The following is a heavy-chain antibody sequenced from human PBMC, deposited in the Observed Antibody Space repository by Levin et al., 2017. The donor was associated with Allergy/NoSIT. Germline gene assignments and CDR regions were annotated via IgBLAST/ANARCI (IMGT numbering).Heavy chain of an antibody. CDR2: ISDDGSKK. CDR3: AKVRRELVIATDAFDI. Sequence: RSGGSLRLSCAVSGFAFSSYGMHWVRQAPGKGLEWVAGISDDGSKKYYADSVKGRFTISRDNFKNTLYLQMNSLRVEDTAVYYCAKVRRELVIATDAFDIWGPGTMVTVSS. V-gene: IGHV3-30*18. CDR1: GFAFSSYG. J-gene: IGHJ3*02. D-gene: IGHD3-9*01.